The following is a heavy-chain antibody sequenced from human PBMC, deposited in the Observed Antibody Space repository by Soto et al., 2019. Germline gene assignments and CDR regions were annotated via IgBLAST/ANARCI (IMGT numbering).Heavy chain of an antibody. D-gene: IGHD3-10*01. J-gene: IGHJ6*02. CDR2: INPNSGGT. Sequence: ASVKVSCKASGYTFTGYYMHWVRQAPGQGLEWMGWINPNSGGTNYAQKFQGWVTMTRDTSISTAYMELSRLRSDDTAVYYCARRGSGRYFSMDFCDQGTTVTVSS. V-gene: IGHV1-2*04. CDR3: ARRGSGRYFSMDF. CDR1: GYTFTGYY.